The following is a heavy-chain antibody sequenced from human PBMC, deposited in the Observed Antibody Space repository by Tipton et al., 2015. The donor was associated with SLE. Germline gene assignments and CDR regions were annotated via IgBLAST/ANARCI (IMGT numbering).Heavy chain of an antibody. Sequence: RSLRLSCAASGFTFSSYAMHWVRQAPGKGLEWVAVISYDGSNKYYADSVKGRFTISRDNSKNTLYLQMNSLRAEDTAVYYCARDAMIRGAEYFQHWGQGTLVTVSS. V-gene: IGHV3-30*04. J-gene: IGHJ1*01. CDR3: ARDAMIRGAEYFQH. CDR2: ISYDGSNK. CDR1: GFTFSSYA. D-gene: IGHD3-22*01.